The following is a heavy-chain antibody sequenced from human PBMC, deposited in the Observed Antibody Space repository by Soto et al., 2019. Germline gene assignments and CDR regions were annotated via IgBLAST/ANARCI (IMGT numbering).Heavy chain of an antibody. J-gene: IGHJ4*02. Sequence: ASVKVSCKASGYTFTSYAMHWVRQAPGQRLEWMGWINAGNGNTKYSQKLQGRVTITRDTSASTAYMELSSLRSEDTAVYYCARNDQWLDGSFDYWGQGTLVTVSS. D-gene: IGHD6-19*01. CDR1: GYTFTSYA. CDR2: INAGNGNT. CDR3: ARNDQWLDGSFDY. V-gene: IGHV1-3*01.